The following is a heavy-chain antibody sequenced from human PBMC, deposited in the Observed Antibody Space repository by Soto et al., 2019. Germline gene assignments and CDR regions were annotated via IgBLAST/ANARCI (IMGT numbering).Heavy chain of an antibody. CDR1: GFTFSNAW. CDR3: SIADVDTAMVIYYYYGMDV. CDR2: IKSKTDGGTT. D-gene: IGHD5-18*01. J-gene: IGHJ6*02. V-gene: IGHV3-15*07. Sequence: PGGSLRLSCAASGFTFSNAWMNWVRQAPGKGLEWVGRIKSKTDGGTTDYAAPVKGRFTISRDDSKNTLYLQMNSLKTEDTAVYYCSIADVDTAMVIYYYYGMDVWGQGTTVTVSS.